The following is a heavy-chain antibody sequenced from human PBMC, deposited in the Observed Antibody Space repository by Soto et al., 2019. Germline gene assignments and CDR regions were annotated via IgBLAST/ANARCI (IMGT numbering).Heavy chain of an antibody. CDR1: GGSISSSSYY. CDR3: ARDRRQLVGLGWFDP. D-gene: IGHD6-6*01. Sequence: PSETLSLTCTVSGGSISSSSYYWGWIRQPPGKGLEWIGEINHSGSTNYNPSLKSRVTISVDKSKNQFSLKLSSVTAADTAVYYCARDRRQLVGLGWFDPWGQGTLVTVSS. CDR2: INHSGST. V-gene: IGHV4-39*07. J-gene: IGHJ5*02.